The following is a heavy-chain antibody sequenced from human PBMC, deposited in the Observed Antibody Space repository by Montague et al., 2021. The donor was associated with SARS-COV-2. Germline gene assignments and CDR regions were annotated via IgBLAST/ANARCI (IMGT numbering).Heavy chain of an antibody. CDR1: GGSINRDSYY. V-gene: IGHV4-61*01. Sequence: SETLSLTCSVSGGSINRDSYYWSWIRQPPGKGLEWIGYIYYRGSTNYNPSLETRVTISVDPSKNQFSLKLSSVTAADTAVYYCAREDRWNWFDPWGQGTLVIVSS. J-gene: IGHJ5*02. CDR3: AREDRWNWFDP. CDR2: IYYRGST. D-gene: IGHD5-24*01.